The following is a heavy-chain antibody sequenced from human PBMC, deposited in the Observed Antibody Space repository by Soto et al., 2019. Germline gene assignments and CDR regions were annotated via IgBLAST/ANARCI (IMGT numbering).Heavy chain of an antibody. CDR3: ARGIATGQLDP. J-gene: IGHJ5*02. Sequence: QVQLVQSGAEVKKPGASVKISCKASGYTFTRYTMNWVRQAPGQMLEWMGWINPDNGKTKSSQKFQDRVIITRDTSASTAYMGLSSLRTEATAVYYCARGIATGQLDPWGQGTLVTVSS. V-gene: IGHV1-3*01. CDR1: GYTFTRYT. CDR2: INPDNGKT. D-gene: IGHD2-15*01.